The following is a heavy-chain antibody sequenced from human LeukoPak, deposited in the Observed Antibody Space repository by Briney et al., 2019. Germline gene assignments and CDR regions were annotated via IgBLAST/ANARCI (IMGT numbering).Heavy chain of an antibody. Sequence: SETLSLTCAVYGGSFSGYYWSWIRQHPGKGLEWIGYIYYSGSTYYNPSLKSRVTISVDTSKNQFSLKLSSVTAADTAVYYCAREQAAPNSIGFDYWGQGTLVTVSS. CDR3: AREQAAPNSIGFDY. CDR1: GGSFSGYY. V-gene: IGHV4-31*11. D-gene: IGHD6-25*01. J-gene: IGHJ4*02. CDR2: IYYSGST.